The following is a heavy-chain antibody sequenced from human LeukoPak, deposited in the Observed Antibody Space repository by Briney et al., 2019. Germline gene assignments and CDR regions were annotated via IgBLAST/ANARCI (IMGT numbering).Heavy chain of an antibody. V-gene: IGHV4-4*07. Sequence: SETLSLTCTVSGGSITSYYWNWIRQHAGKGLEWIGRIYTSGSTNYNPSLKSRVTMSVDTSKNQFSLKLSSVTAADTAVYYCARSGGSGTYYDGSFDYWGQGTLVTVSS. CDR3: ARSGGSGTYYDGSFDY. D-gene: IGHD1-26*01. CDR2: IYTSGST. CDR1: GGSITSYY. J-gene: IGHJ4*02.